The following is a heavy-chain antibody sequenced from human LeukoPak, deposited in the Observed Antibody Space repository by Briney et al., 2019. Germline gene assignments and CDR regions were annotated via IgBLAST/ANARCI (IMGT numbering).Heavy chain of an antibody. D-gene: IGHD7-27*01. CDR1: GFTVSSKY. CDR3: ARDLGQGRGLTLDV. CDR2: MKSGGST. J-gene: IGHJ6*02. Sequence: PGGSLRLSCAASGFTVSSKYMSWVRQAPGKGLDWVSVMKSGGSTYYADSVKGRFSISRDNSKDALFLQMNSLRGDDTAVYYCARDLGQGRGLTLDVWGPGTTVTVSS. V-gene: IGHV3-66*01.